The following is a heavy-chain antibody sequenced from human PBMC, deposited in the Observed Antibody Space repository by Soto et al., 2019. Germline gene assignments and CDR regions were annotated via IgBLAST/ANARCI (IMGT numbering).Heavy chain of an antibody. CDR1: GLTVSGKKY. J-gene: IGHJ3*02. V-gene: IGHV3-53*01. CDR2: VYDTDGT. Sequence: DVQLVESGGGLIQPGGSLRLSCAAFGLTVSGKKYMAWVRQAPGKGLEWVSGVYDTDGTYYADSVKGRFTSSRDSSKTIVYLQMNSLRPDDPAVYYCASWRLQEHAYDIWGLVTTITVSS. D-gene: IGHD4-4*01. CDR3: ASWRLQEHAYDI.